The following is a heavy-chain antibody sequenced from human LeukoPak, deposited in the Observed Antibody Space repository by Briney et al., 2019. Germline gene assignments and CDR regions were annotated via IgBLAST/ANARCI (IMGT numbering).Heavy chain of an antibody. Sequence: PGGSLRLSCAASGFTFSSYWMHWVRQAPGKGLVWVSRINSDGSSTSYADSVKGRFTISRDNAKNTLYLQMNSLRAEDTAVYYCDRFIMVRPRYFDLWGRGTLVTVSS. V-gene: IGHV3-74*01. J-gene: IGHJ2*01. CDR3: DRFIMVRPRYFDL. CDR1: GFTFSSYW. D-gene: IGHD3-10*01. CDR2: INSDGSST.